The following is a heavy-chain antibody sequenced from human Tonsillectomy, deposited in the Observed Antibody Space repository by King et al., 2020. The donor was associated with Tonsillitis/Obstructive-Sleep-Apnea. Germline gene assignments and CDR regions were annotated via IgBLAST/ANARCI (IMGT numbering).Heavy chain of an antibody. D-gene: IGHD1-7*01. CDR2: ITGSGDNT. V-gene: IGHV3-23*04. CDR3: AKVFLGWNYAFDI. Sequence: VQLVESGGGLVQPGGSLRLSCAASGFTFSSYGVTWVRQAPGKGLEWVSAITGSGDNTYYADSVKGRFTISRDNSKDTLYLHRNSLRAEDTAIYYCAKVFLGWNYAFDIWGQGTMVTVSP. CDR1: GFTFSSYG. J-gene: IGHJ3*02.